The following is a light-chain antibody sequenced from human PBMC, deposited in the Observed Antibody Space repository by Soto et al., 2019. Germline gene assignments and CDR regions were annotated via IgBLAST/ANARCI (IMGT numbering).Light chain of an antibody. CDR3: QQYNSYST. CDR2: KAS. CDR1: QYISTW. V-gene: IGKV1-5*03. Sequence: DIQMTQSPSTLSASVGDRVTITCRASQYISTWLAWYQQKPGKAPKLLISKASSLESGVPSRFSGSGSGTEFTLTISRLQPDDFAKYYCQQYNSYSTFGQGTKVEVK. J-gene: IGKJ1*01.